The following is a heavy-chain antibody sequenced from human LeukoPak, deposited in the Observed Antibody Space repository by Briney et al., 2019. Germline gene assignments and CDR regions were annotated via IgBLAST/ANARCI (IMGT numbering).Heavy chain of an antibody. V-gene: IGHV3-74*01. CDR2: ISSDGSNT. J-gene: IGHJ4*02. CDR1: GFTFSTYW. CDR3: SRRFDC. Sequence: PGGSLRLSCAASGFTFSTYWMHWVRQAPGKGLVWVSRISSDGSNTIYADSVKGRFTISRGNANNTLYLQMNSLRGDDTAVYYCSRRFDCWGQGTLVTVSS.